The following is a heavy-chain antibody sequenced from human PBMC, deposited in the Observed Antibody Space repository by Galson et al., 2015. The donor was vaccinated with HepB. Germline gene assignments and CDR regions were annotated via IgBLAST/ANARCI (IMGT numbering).Heavy chain of an antibody. CDR1: GFIFSGSA. CDR3: TRLDSGSYLG. CDR2: IRRKTNNYAT. V-gene: IGHV3-73*01. Sequence: SLRLSCAASGFIFSGSAVHWVRQASGEGLEWVGRIRRKTNNYATTYAASVQGRFTISRDDSKNMAYLQMNSLKTEDTAIYYCTRLDSGSYLGWGQGTLVTVSS. D-gene: IGHD1-26*01. J-gene: IGHJ4*02.